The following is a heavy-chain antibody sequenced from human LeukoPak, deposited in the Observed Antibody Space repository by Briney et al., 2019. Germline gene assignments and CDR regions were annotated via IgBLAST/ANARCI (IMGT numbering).Heavy chain of an antibody. Sequence: ASVKVSCKASGYTFTSYGISWVRQAPGQGLEWMGWISAYNGNTNYAQKLQGRVTMTTDTSTSTAYMELRSLRSDDTAVYYCAREATVTTLYYYYGMDVWGKGTTVTVSS. D-gene: IGHD4-17*01. V-gene: IGHV1-18*04. CDR1: GYTFTSYG. CDR2: ISAYNGNT. CDR3: AREATVTTLYYYYGMDV. J-gene: IGHJ6*04.